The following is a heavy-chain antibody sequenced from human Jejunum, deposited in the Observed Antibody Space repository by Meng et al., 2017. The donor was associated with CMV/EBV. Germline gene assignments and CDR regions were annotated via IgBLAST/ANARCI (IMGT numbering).Heavy chain of an antibody. J-gene: IGHJ5*02. Sequence: LSDYTIHWVRQAPGKGLEWVGRIRSKTYSSATAYAASVKGRFIISRDDSKNTAYLQMNSLKTEDTAVYYCTRHSIVVVPAAGFDPWGQGTLVPSPQ. V-gene: IGHV3-73*01. CDR1: LSDYT. CDR2: IRSKTYSSAT. D-gene: IGHD2-2*01. CDR3: TRHSIVVVPAAGFDP.